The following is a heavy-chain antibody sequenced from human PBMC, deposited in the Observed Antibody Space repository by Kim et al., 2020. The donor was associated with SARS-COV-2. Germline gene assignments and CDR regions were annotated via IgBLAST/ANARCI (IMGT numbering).Heavy chain of an antibody. CDR2: IYPGDSDT. CDR3: ARPSDYYDSSGYYGFNYFDY. D-gene: IGHD3-22*01. CDR1: GYSFTSYW. Sequence: GESLKISCKGSGYSFTSYWIGWVRQMPGKGLEWMGIIYPGDSDTRYSPSFQGQVTISADKSISTPYLQWSSLKASDTAMYYCARPSDYYDSSGYYGFNYFDYWGQGTLVTVSS. V-gene: IGHV5-51*01. J-gene: IGHJ4*02.